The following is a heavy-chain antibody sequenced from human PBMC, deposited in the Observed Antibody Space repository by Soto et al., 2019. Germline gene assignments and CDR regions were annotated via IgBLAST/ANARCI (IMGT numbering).Heavy chain of an antibody. V-gene: IGHV3-30*18. CDR1: GFTFSSYG. J-gene: IGHJ5*02. CDR2: ISYDGSHK. CDR3: TKDHETGTSRWMTNQWFDP. Sequence: GGSLRLSCAASGFTFSSYGMHWVRQAPGKGLEWVAVISYDGSHKYYADSVKGRFTISRDNSKSTLYLQMNSLRGEDTAVYYCTKDHETGTSRWMTNQWFDPWGQGSLVTVSS. D-gene: IGHD1-7*01.